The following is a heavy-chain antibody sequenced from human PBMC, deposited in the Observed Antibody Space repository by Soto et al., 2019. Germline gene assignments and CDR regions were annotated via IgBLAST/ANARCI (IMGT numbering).Heavy chain of an antibody. D-gene: IGHD2-15*01. CDR3: AIGVWVAPVYDASEL. CDR1: GYTFTIYG. J-gene: IGHJ3*01. CDR2: FSADNGNT. Sequence: QVQLVQSGAEVKKPRASVKVSCKASGYTFTIYGITWMRQAPGQGLEWMGWFSADNGNTKYAQKFQDRVTMTTDTSTSTAHMELRSLRSDDTAVYYCAIGVWVAPVYDASELWGQGTMVAVSS. V-gene: IGHV1-18*01.